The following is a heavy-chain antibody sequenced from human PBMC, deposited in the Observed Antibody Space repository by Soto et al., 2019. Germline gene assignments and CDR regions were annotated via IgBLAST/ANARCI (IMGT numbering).Heavy chain of an antibody. J-gene: IGHJ6*02. CDR2: ITPIFGTA. D-gene: IGHD2-15*01. Sequence: QVQLVQSGAEVKKPGSSVKVSCKASGGTFSSYAISWVRQAPGQGLEWMGGITPIFGTANYAQKFQGRVTITADESTSTAYMELSSLRSEDTAVYYCALGYCSGGSCFEIYGMDVWGQGTTVTVSS. V-gene: IGHV1-69*01. CDR3: ALGYCSGGSCFEIYGMDV. CDR1: GGTFSSYA.